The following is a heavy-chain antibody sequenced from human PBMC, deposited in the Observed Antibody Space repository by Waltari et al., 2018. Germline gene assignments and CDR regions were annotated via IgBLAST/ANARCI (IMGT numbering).Heavy chain of an antibody. CDR1: GGTFSSYA. CDR2: IIPILGIA. CDR3: VGSPSFPQNRLLYSYYYGMDV. J-gene: IGHJ6*02. Sequence: QVQLVQSGAEVKKPGSSVKVSCKASGGTFSSYAISWVRQAPGQGLEWMGRIIPILGIANYAQKFQGRVTITTDKSTSTAYMGLCGLRSEDTAVCYCVGSPSFPQNRLLYSYYYGMDVWGQRTTVTVSS. D-gene: IGHD2-15*01. V-gene: IGHV1-69*09.